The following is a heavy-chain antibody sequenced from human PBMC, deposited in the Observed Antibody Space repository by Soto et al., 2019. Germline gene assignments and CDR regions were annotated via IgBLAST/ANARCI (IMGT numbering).Heavy chain of an antibody. D-gene: IGHD6-13*01. CDR3: ARSGAGYSSRCQYYLYGMDV. V-gene: IGHV1-18*01. J-gene: IGHJ6*02. CDR1: GYTFTSYG. CDR2: ISAYNGNT. Sequence: ASVKVSCKASGYTFTSYGISWVRQAPGQGLEWMGWISAYNGNTNYAQKLQGRVTMTTDTSTSTAYMELRSLRSDDTAVYYCARSGAGYSSRCQYYLYGMDVWGQGIPFTVSS.